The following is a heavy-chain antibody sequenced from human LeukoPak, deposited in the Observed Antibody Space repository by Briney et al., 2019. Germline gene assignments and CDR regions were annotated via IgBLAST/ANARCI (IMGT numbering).Heavy chain of an antibody. Sequence: GGSLSLSCAASGFTFSRYWMHWVRQAPGKGLVWVSCIKSDGSSTSIADSAKGRFTISRDNAKNTVYLQMNSLRAEDTAVYYCVRDNRSYNFDYWGQGTLVTVSS. CDR2: IKSDGSST. J-gene: IGHJ4*02. CDR1: GFTFSRYW. V-gene: IGHV3-74*01. D-gene: IGHD1-26*01. CDR3: VRDNRSYNFDY.